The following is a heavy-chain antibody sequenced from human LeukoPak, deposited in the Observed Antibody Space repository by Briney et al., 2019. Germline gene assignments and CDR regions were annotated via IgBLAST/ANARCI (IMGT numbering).Heavy chain of an antibody. CDR3: ARGGGYASPIGY. V-gene: IGHV4-59*01. D-gene: IGHD5-12*01. CDR2: IYHSGST. J-gene: IGHJ4*02. CDR1: GGSISTYY. Sequence: SETLSLTCTISGGSISTYYWSWIRQPPGKGLEWIGYIYHSGSTNYNPSLKSRVTISVDTSKNQFSLKLSSVTAADTAVYYCARGGGYASPIGYWGQGALVTVSS.